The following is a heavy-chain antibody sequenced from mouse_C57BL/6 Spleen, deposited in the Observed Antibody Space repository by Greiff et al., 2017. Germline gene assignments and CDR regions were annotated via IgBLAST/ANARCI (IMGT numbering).Heavy chain of an antibody. Sequence: EVHLVESGGGLVKPGGSLKLSCAASGFTFSDYGMHWVRQAPEKGLEWVAYISSGSSTIYYADTVKGRFTISRDYATNTQLLKMTSQRSEDTAMYYCARNGNYDPYAMDYWGQGTSVTVSS. V-gene: IGHV5-17*01. CDR3: ARNGNYDPYAMDY. CDR1: GFTFSDYG. J-gene: IGHJ4*01. CDR2: ISSGSSTI. D-gene: IGHD2-1*01.